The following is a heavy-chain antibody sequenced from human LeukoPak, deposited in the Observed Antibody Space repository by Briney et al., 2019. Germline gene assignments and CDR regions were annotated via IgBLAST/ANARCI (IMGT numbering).Heavy chain of an antibody. Sequence: SVKVSCKASGYTFTSYGISWVRQAPGQGLEWMGRIIPILGIANYAQKFQGRVTITADKSTSTAYMELSSLRSEDTAVYYCARLGYCSGGSCRWYYGMDVWGQGTTVTVSS. CDR3: ARLGYCSGGSCRWYYGMDV. CDR2: IIPILGIA. V-gene: IGHV1-69*04. J-gene: IGHJ6*02. D-gene: IGHD2-15*01. CDR1: GYTFTSYG.